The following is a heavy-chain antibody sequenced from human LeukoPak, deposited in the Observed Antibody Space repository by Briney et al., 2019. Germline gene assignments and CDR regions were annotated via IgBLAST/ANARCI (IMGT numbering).Heavy chain of an antibody. CDR3: AKGLYNWNRSLFDY. CDR2: ISSSSSYI. V-gene: IGHV3-21*04. Sequence: PGGSLRLSCAASGFTFSSYSMNWVRQAPGKGLEWVSSISSSSSYIYYADSVKGRFTISRDNAKNSLYLQMNSLRAEDMALYYCAKGLYNWNRSLFDYWGQGTLVTVSS. J-gene: IGHJ4*02. D-gene: IGHD1-20*01. CDR1: GFTFSSYS.